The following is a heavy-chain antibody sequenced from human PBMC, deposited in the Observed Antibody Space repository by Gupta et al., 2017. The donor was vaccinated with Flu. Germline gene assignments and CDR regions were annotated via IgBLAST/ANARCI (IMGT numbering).Heavy chain of an antibody. CDR2: MNREGSST. CDR1: GFTFSRYW. CDR3: ARGPKRASSSWYGLEPDYYYYGMDV. V-gene: IGHV3-74*01. Sequence: EVQLVESGGGLVQPGGSLRLSCAASGFTFSRYWLHWVRQAPGKGLVWVSRMNREGSSTSYADSVKGRFTISRDNAKNTLYLQMNSLRAEDTAVYYCARGPKRASSSWYGLEPDYYYYGMDVWGQGTTVTVSS. J-gene: IGHJ6*02. D-gene: IGHD6-13*01.